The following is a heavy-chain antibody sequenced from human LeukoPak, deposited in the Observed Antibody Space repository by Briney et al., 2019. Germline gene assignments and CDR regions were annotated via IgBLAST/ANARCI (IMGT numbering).Heavy chain of an antibody. Sequence: PSETLSLTCTVSGGSISNYCGSWIRQPPGKGLEWIGYIYYTGSTSYNPSLKSRVTISIDTSKNQFSLKLSSVTAADTAVYYCARGRTGYRGTDHWGQGTLVTVSS. CDR1: GGSISNYC. CDR3: ARGRTGYRGTDH. CDR2: IYYTGST. V-gene: IGHV4-59*01. J-gene: IGHJ5*02. D-gene: IGHD4-23*01.